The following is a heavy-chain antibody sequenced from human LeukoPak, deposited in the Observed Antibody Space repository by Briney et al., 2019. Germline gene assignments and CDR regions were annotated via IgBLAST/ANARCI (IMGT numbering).Heavy chain of an antibody. CDR2: ISSSSSYI. CDR3: ARDRPSGLDSSSRFDY. CDR1: GFTFSSYS. J-gene: IGHJ4*02. Sequence: PGGSLRPSCAASGFTFSSYSMNWVRQAPGRGLEWVSSISSSSSYIYYADSVKGRFTISRDNAKNSLYLQMNSLRAEDTAVYYCARDRPSGLDSSSRFDYWGQGTLVTVSS. D-gene: IGHD6-13*01. V-gene: IGHV3-21*01.